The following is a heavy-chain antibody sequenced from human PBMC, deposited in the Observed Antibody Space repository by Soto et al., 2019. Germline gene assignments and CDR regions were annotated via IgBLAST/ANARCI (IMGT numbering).Heavy chain of an antibody. CDR1: GFTFSSYS. Sequence: EVQLVESGGGLVQPGGSLRLSCAASGFTFSSYSMNWVRQAPGKGLEWVSYISSSSSTIYYADSVKGRFTISRDNAKNSLYLQMDSLRAEETAVYYCAGLGGPTYYYYGMDVWGQGTTVTVSS. V-gene: IGHV3-48*01. J-gene: IGHJ6*02. CDR2: ISSSSSTI. D-gene: IGHD3-16*01. CDR3: AGLGGPTYYYYGMDV.